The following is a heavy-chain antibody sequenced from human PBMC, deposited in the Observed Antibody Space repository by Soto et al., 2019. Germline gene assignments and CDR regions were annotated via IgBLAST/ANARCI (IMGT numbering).Heavy chain of an antibody. V-gene: IGHV3-15*07. Sequence: PGGSLRLSCAVSGLTFSTAWINWVRQAPGKGLEWVGRIKSKSHGGTTDFAAPVKGRFAISRDNSKNSLYLQMNSLRTEDTALYYCAKDFRGIAAAGTGIGYWGQGTLVTVSS. D-gene: IGHD6-13*01. CDR2: IKSKSHGGTT. J-gene: IGHJ4*02. CDR3: AKDFRGIAAAGTGIGY. CDR1: GLTFSTAW.